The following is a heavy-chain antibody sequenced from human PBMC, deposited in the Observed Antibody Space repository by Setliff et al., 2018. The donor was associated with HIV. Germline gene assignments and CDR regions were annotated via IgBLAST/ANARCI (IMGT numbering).Heavy chain of an antibody. CDR2: ISYSGST. CDR3: ARGVARQVVIDRWFDP. D-gene: IGHD2-21*01. CDR1: GGSFSDFY. J-gene: IGHJ5*02. Sequence: SETLSLTCAVFGGSFSDFYWSWIRQPPGKGLEWIGEISYSGSTVYNPSLKSRVTMSVDASKNLVSLNLNSVTAADTAIYYCARGVARQVVIDRWFDPRGQGTPVTVS. V-gene: IGHV4-34*01.